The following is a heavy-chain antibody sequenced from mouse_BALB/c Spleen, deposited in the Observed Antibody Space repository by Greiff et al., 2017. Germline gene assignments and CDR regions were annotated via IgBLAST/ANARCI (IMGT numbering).Heavy chain of an antibody. V-gene: IGHV3-2*02. Sequence: EVKLQESGPGLVKPSQSLSLTCTVTGYSITSDYAWNWIRQFPGNKLEWMDYISYSGSTSYNPSLKSRISITRDTSKNQFFLQLNSVTTEDTATYYCARSLAYDGFDYWGQGTTLTVSS. J-gene: IGHJ2*01. CDR2: ISYSGST. CDR3: ARSLAYDGFDY. D-gene: IGHD2-12*01. CDR1: GYSITSDYA.